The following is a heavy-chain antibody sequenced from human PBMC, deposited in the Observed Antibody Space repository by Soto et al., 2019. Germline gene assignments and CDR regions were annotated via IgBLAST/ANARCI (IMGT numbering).Heavy chain of an antibody. CDR3: DRLHLGELSLSDY. Sequence: GGSLRLSCAASGFTFSSYAMSWVHQAPGKGLEWVSAISGSGGSTYYADSVKGRFTISRDNSKNTLYLQMNSLGDEDTAVYYCDRLHLGELSLSDYWGQGTLVTVSS. CDR2: ISGSGGST. V-gene: IGHV3-23*01. CDR1: GFTFSSYA. J-gene: IGHJ4*02. D-gene: IGHD3-16*02.